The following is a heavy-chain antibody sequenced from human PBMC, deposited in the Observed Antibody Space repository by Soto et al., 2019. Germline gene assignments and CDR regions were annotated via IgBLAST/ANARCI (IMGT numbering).Heavy chain of an antibody. V-gene: IGHV4-34*01. J-gene: IGHJ4*02. CDR2: INHSGST. D-gene: IGHD3-16*01. CDR3: ARGGSRSLTFGGRPCSY. CDR1: GGSFSGYY. Sequence: KTSETLSLTCAVYGGSFSGYYWSWIRQPPGKGLEWIGEINHSGSTNYNPSLKSRVTISVDTSKNQFSLKLSSVTAADTAVYYCARGGSRSLTFGGRPCSYWGEGTLVPVSS.